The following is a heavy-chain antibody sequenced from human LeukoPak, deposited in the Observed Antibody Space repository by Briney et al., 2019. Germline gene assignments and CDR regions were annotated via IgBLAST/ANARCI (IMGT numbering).Heavy chain of an antibody. J-gene: IGHJ3*02. Sequence: GASVKVSCKASGYTFTSYAMNWVRQAPGQGLEWMGWINTNTGNPTYAQGFTGRFVFSLDTSVSTAYLQISSLKAEDTAVYYCAREVHGIRNDAFDIWGQGTMVTVSS. CDR3: AREVHGIRNDAFDI. CDR1: GYTFTSYA. CDR2: INTNTGNP. V-gene: IGHV7-4-1*02.